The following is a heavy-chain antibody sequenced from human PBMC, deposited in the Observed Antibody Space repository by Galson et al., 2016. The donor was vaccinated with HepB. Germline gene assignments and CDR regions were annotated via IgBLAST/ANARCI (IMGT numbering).Heavy chain of an antibody. Sequence: SLRLSCAASGFTFSNYAMRWVRQAPGKGLEWVSTIIGSGSRTYYADSVKGRFTISRDNSKNTLYLQMKSLRAEDTAVYYCAKKIPARPWCGSEYWGPGTLVTVSS. CDR2: IIGSGSRT. J-gene: IGHJ4*02. CDR1: GFTFSNYA. D-gene: IGHD2-15*01. V-gene: IGHV3-23*01. CDR3: AKKIPARPWCGSEY.